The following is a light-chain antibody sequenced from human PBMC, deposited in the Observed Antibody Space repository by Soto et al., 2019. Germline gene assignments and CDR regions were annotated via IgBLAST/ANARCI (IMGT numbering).Light chain of an antibody. V-gene: IGKV1-5*01. CDR1: QSVSDW. Sequence: IQMTQSPATLSASVGDRVTITCRASQSVSDWLAWYQQKPGNPPKLLIYAASTLQSGVPSRFSGSGSGTDFTLTINSLQPEDFATYFCQQLNNYPSTFGGGTKVDIK. CDR2: AAS. J-gene: IGKJ4*01. CDR3: QQLNNYPST.